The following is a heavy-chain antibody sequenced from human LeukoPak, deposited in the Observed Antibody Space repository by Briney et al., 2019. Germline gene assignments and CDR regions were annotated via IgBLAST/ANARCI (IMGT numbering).Heavy chain of an antibody. Sequence: PGGSLRLSCAASGFTFSSYGMHWVRQAPGKGLEWVAVIWYDGSNKYYADSVKGRFTISRDNSKNTLYLQMNSLGAEDTAVYYCARTTYYYDSRGYWHAFDIWGQGTMVTVSS. V-gene: IGHV3-33*01. CDR2: IWYDGSNK. CDR1: GFTFSSYG. J-gene: IGHJ3*02. D-gene: IGHD3-22*01. CDR3: ARTTYYYDSRGYWHAFDI.